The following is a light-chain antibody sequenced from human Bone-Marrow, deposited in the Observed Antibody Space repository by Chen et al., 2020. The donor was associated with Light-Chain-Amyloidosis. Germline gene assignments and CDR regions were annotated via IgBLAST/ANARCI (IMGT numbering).Light chain of an antibody. CDR3: QQYYGTPRT. CDR1: QGISSS. J-gene: IGKJ1*01. Sequence: DIKMTQSPSSLSASVRDRVTITCRASQGISSSLAWYQQKSGKAPKLLVFGASTLESGVPSRFNGSGSGTVYTLTISSLQPEDFATYFCQQYYGTPRTFGQGTKVEIK. V-gene: IGKV1-NL1*01. CDR2: GAS.